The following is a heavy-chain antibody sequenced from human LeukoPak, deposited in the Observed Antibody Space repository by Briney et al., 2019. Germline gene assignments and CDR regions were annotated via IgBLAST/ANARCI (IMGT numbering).Heavy chain of an antibody. J-gene: IGHJ4*02. CDR2: IYPDDSAT. Sequence: GESLKISCKGSGYIFSNYWSGWVRQLPGKGLEWTGIIYPDDSATRYSPSFHGQVTISADKSISTDYLQWSSLKASGTAIYYCARLHLYNTGGYSLYYFAYWGQGTLVTVSS. CDR1: GYIFSNYW. CDR3: ARLHLYNTGGYSLYYFAY. V-gene: IGHV5-51*01. D-gene: IGHD3-22*01.